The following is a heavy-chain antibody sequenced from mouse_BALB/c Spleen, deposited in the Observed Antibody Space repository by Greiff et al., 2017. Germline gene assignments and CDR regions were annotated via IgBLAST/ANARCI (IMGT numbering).Heavy chain of an antibody. D-gene: IGHD2-1*01. Sequence: VQRVESGPGLVQPSQSLSITCTVSGFSLTSYGVHWVRQSPGKGLEWLGVIWSGGSTDYNAAFISRLSISKDNSKSQVFFKMNSLQANDTAIYYCARNGNYYWYFDVWGAGTTVTVSS. CDR3: ARNGNYYWYFDV. V-gene: IGHV2-2*02. J-gene: IGHJ1*01. CDR1: GFSLTSYG. CDR2: IWSGGST.